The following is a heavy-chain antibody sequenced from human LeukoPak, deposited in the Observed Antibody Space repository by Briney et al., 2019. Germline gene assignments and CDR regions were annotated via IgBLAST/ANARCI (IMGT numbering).Heavy chain of an antibody. CDR2: INPNRGGT. D-gene: IGHD3-22*01. J-gene: IGHJ3*02. Sequence: ASVKVSCKASGYTFTGYYMHWVRQAPGQGLEWMGWINPNRGGTNYAQKFQGRVTMTRDTSISTAYMELSRLRSDDTAVYYCARASSSGYYAYDAFDIWGQGTMVTVSS. CDR3: ARASSSGYYAYDAFDI. V-gene: IGHV1-2*02. CDR1: GYTFTGYY.